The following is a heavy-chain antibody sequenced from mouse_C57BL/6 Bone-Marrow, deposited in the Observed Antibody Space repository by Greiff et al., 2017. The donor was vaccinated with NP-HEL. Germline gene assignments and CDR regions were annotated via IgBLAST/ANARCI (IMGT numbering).Heavy chain of an antibody. V-gene: IGHV5-4*01. CDR2: ISDGGSYT. CDR1: GFTFSSYA. D-gene: IGHD2-1*01. J-gene: IGHJ1*03. CDR3: ARDHYGNYGWYFDV. Sequence: EVKLVESGGGLVKPGGSLKLSCAASGFTFSSYAMSWVRQTPEKRLEWVATISDGGSYTYYPDNVKGRFTISRDNATNNLYLQMSHLKSEDTAMYYCARDHYGNYGWYFDVWGTGTTVTVSS.